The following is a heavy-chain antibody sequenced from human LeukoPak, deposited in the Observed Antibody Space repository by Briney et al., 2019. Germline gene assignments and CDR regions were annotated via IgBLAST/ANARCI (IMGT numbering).Heavy chain of an antibody. CDR2: ISYDGSNK. V-gene: IGHV3-30*18. CDR1: GFTFSSYG. CDR3: AKDGGTASYFDY. D-gene: IGHD3-16*01. J-gene: IGHJ4*02. Sequence: GGSLRLSCAASGFTFSSYGMHWVRRAPGKGLEWVAVISYDGSNKYYADSVKGRFTISRDNSKNTLYLQMNSLRAEDTAVYYCAKDGGTASYFDYWGQGTLVTVSS.